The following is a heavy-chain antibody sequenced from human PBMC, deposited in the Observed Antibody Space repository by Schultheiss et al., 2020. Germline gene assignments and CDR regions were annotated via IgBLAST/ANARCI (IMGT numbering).Heavy chain of an antibody. D-gene: IGHD4-11*01. V-gene: IGHV1-2*04. CDR3: ARGFFSDYRDY. CDR1: GYTFTSYG. CDR2: INPNSGGT. J-gene: IGHJ4*02. Sequence: ASVKVSCKASGYTFTSYGISWVRQAPGQGLEWMGWINPNSGGTNYAQKFQGWVTMTRNTSISTAYMELSSLRSEDTAVYYCARGFFSDYRDYWGQGTLVTVSS.